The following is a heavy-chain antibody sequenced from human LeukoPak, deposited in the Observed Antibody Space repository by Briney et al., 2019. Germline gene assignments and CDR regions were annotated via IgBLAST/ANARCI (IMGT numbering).Heavy chain of an antibody. CDR3: ARVTDGGQWLIDY. CDR1: GFTFSSYA. CDR2: ISYDGSNK. J-gene: IGHJ4*02. D-gene: IGHD6-19*01. Sequence: TGRSLRLSCAASGFTFSSYAMHWVRQAPGKGLEWVAVISYDGSNKYYADSVKGRFTISRDNSKNTLYLQMNSLRAEDTAVYYCARVTDGGQWLIDYWGQGTLVTVSS. V-gene: IGHV3-30*01.